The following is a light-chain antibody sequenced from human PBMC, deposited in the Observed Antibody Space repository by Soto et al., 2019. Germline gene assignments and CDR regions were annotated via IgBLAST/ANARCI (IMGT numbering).Light chain of an antibody. V-gene: IGKV3-20*01. CDR2: RTF. Sequence: EIVLTQSPGTLSLSPGEIATLSCRASQSVDTNYLAWYQQKPGQAPRLLIYRTFNRATGFPDRFSGSGSGTDVSLTIGRLAPEDFAVYYCQRTASPPLSFGGGPKVEI. CDR1: QSVDTNY. CDR3: QRTASPPLS. J-gene: IGKJ4*01.